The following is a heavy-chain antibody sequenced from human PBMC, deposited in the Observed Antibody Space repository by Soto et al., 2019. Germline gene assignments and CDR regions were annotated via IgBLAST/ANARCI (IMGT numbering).Heavy chain of an antibody. J-gene: IGHJ4*02. D-gene: IGHD6-19*01. CDR2: INGRGDTT. CDR3: ARDSSGWYYFDY. Sequence: GGSLRLSCTASGFTFSSYGMSWVRQAPGKGLEWVSVINGRGDTTYYADSAKGRFTISRDNSKNSLYLQMNSLRAEDTAVYYCARDSSGWYYFDYWGQGTLVTVSS. V-gene: IGHV3-23*01. CDR1: GFTFSSYG.